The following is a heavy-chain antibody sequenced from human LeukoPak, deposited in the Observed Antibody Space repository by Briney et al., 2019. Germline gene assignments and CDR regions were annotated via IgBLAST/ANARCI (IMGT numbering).Heavy chain of an antibody. V-gene: IGHV4-59*01. CDR1: GDSISSYF. Sequence: SETLSLTCTVSGDSISSYFWSWIRQPPGKGLEWIGYIYYSGSTNYNPSLKSRVTISIDTSKNQFSLKLSSVTAADTAMYYCAKGQRSRFVWFDPWGQGILVTVSS. J-gene: IGHJ5*02. CDR2: IYYSGST. D-gene: IGHD1-1*01. CDR3: AKGQRSRFVWFDP.